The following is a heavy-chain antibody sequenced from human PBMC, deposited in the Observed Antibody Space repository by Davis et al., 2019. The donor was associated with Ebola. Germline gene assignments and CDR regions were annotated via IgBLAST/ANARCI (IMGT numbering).Heavy chain of an antibody. CDR3: ARGPAGTTHIPPFDY. J-gene: IGHJ4*02. D-gene: IGHD1-7*01. CDR1: GGSLSGYY. Sequence: PSETLSLTCAVYGGSLSGYYWSWIRQPPGKGLEWIGEINHSGSTNYNPSLKSRVTISVDTSKNQFSLKLSSVTAADTAVYYCARGPAGTTHIPPFDYWGQGTLVTVSS. V-gene: IGHV4-34*01. CDR2: INHSGST.